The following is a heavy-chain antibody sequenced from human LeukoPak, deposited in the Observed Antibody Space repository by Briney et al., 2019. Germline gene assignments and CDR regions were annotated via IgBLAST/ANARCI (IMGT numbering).Heavy chain of an antibody. D-gene: IGHD2-2*01. V-gene: IGHV3-66*01. CDR3: TVVPAAMGFPNFDY. CDR1: GFTVSSNY. CDR2: IYSGGST. Sequence: GGFLRLSCAASGFTVSSNYMSWVRQAPGKGLEWVSVIYSGGSTYYADSVKGRFTISRDNSKNTLYLQVNSLRAEDTAVYYCTVVPAAMGFPNFDYWGQGTLVTVSS. J-gene: IGHJ4*02.